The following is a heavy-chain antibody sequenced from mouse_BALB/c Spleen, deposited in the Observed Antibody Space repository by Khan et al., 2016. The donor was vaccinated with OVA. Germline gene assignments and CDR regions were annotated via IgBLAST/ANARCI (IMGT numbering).Heavy chain of an antibody. CDR3: TRLAYYYDSEGFAY. CDR1: RFTFSTYG. CDR2: VSTGGSYT. J-gene: IGHJ3*01. V-gene: IGHV5-6*01. D-gene: IGHD1-1*01. Sequence: EVELVESGGDLVKPGGSLKLSCAASRFTFSTYGMSWVRQAPDKRLEWVATVSTGGSYTYYPDSVKGRFTISRDNAKNTLYLQMNGLRSEETAMFYCTRLAYYYDSEGFAYWGQGTLVTVSA.